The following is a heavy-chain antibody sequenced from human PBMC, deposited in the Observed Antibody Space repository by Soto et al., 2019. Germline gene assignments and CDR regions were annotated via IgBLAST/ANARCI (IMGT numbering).Heavy chain of an antibody. D-gene: IGHD3-16*02. CDR3: AKALGELSPESYDY. CDR1: GFTFSSYA. Sequence: QVQLVESGGGVVQPGKSLRLSCAASGFTFSSYAMHWVRQAPGKGLEWVAVISYDGSDKHYADSVKGRFTISRDNSKNTLKLQMNSLRADDTAVYYCAKALGELSPESYDYWGQGTLITVSS. V-gene: IGHV3-30*18. CDR2: ISYDGSDK. J-gene: IGHJ4*02.